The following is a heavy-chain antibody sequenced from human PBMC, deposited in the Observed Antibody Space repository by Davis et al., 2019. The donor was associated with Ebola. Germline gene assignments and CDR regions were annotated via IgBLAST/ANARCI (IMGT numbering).Heavy chain of an antibody. CDR3: ARAVPATQNLDY. CDR1: GYTFTDYY. V-gene: IGHV1-2*02. D-gene: IGHD2-15*01. CDR2: INPNSGVT. J-gene: IGHJ4*02. Sequence: AASVKVSCKASGYTFTDYYMQWVRQAPGQGLEWMGWINPNSGVTNYAQKFQGRVTMTRDTSFSTAYMELNSLRSDDTAVYYCARAVPATQNLDYWGQGTLVTVSS.